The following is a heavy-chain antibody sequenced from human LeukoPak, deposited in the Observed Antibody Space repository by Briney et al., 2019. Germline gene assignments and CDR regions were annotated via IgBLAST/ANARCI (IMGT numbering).Heavy chain of an antibody. CDR2: IVSRGTSI. CDR3: ARGGYCSGGTCYKWNAFDI. V-gene: IGHV3-48*03. CDR1: GFTFSSNE. Sequence: PPGGSLRLSCAASGFTFSSNEMNWVRQAPGKGLEWVSYIVSRGTSIYYADSVRGRFTISRDNAKNSLYLQMNSLRAEDTAVYYCARGGYCSGGTCYKWNAFDIWGQGTMVTVSS. D-gene: IGHD2-15*01. J-gene: IGHJ3*02.